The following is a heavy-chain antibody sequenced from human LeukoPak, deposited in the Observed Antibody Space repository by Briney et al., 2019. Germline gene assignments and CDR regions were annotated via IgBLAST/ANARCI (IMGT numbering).Heavy chain of an antibody. CDR3: ARDGSGSFYYYYYMDV. Sequence: GASVKVSCKASGYTFTNYGINWVRQAPGQGLEWMGWISAYIGNTNSAQKLQGRVTMTTDTSTSTAYMELRSLRSDDTAVYYCARDGSGSFYYYYYMDVWGKGTTVTISS. CDR2: ISAYIGNT. CDR1: GYTFTNYG. D-gene: IGHD3-10*01. V-gene: IGHV1-18*01. J-gene: IGHJ6*03.